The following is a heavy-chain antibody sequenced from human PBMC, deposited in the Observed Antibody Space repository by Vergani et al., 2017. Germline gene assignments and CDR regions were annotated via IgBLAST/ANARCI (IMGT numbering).Heavy chain of an antibody. V-gene: IGHV4-39*01. CDR2: IYYSGST. CDR3: ERHSTVEWLVKLGWIDP. J-gene: IGHJ5*02. D-gene: IGHD6-19*01. Sequence: QMQLQESGPGLVKASETLSLTCSVSGASIRSSNYYWGWVRQPPGKGLEWIASIYYSGSTYYNPSLKSRVTISVDTSKNQFSLKLSSVTAADTAVYFCERHSTVEWLVKLGWIDPWGQGILVTVSS. CDR1: GASIRSSNYY.